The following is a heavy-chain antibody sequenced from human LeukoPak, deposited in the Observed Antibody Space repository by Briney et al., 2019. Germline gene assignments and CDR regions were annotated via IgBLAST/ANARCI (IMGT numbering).Heavy chain of an antibody. J-gene: IGHJ6*03. D-gene: IGHD2-15*01. CDR1: GGSISSYY. CDR3: ARVRVDYYYYYMDV. V-gene: IGHV4-4*07. CDR2: IYTSGST. Sequence: SETLSLTCTVSGGSISSYYWSWIRQPAGKGLEWIGRIYTSGSTNYNPSLKSRVTMSVDTSKNQFSLKLSSVTAADTAVYYCARVRVDYYYYYMDVWGKGTTVTVSS.